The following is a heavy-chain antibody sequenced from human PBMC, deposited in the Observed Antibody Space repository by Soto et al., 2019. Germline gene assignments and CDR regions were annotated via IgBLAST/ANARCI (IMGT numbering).Heavy chain of an antibody. D-gene: IGHD2-2*01. J-gene: IGHJ5*02. V-gene: IGHV1-3*01. CDR3: ARDEVPAANWLDR. CDR1: GYTFRNYA. Sequence: ASVKVSCKANGYTFRNYAMHWVRQAPGQGLEWMGWINGGNGNTKYSQKFQGRVTMTTDTSTTTAYMELRSLRSDDTAVYYCARDEVPAANWLDRWGQGTLVTVSS. CDR2: INGGNGNT.